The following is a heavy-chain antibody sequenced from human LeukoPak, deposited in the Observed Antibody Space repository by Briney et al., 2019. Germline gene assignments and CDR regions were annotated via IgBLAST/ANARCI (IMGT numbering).Heavy chain of an antibody. CDR1: GFTFSSYE. J-gene: IGHJ4*02. Sequence: PGGSLRLSCAASGFTFSSYEMNWVRQAPGKGLEWVSYISSSGNTIYYADSVKGRFTISRDNAKSSLYLQMNGLRAEDTAVYYCASQWLLRYWGQGTLVTVSS. CDR3: ASQWLLRY. D-gene: IGHD3-22*01. CDR2: ISSSGNTI. V-gene: IGHV3-48*03.